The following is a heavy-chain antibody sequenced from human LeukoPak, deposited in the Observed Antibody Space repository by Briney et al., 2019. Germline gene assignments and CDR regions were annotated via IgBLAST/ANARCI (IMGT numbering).Heavy chain of an antibody. CDR3: AGDSRYCGGDCYSDY. CDR1: GFTFSSYS. Sequence: GGSLRLSCAASGFTFSSYSMNWVRQAPGKGLEWVSSISSSSSYIYYADSVKGRFTISRDNAKNSLYLQMNSLRAEDTAVYYCAGDSRYCGGDCYSDYWGQGTLVTVSS. V-gene: IGHV3-21*01. CDR2: ISSSSSYI. D-gene: IGHD2-21*02. J-gene: IGHJ4*02.